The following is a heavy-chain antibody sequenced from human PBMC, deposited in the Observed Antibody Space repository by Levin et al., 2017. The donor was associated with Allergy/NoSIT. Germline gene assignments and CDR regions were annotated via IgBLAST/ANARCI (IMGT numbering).Heavy chain of an antibody. V-gene: IGHV1-8*01. CDR3: ARGEAAAAGTPLRYAFDI. J-gene: IGHJ3*02. D-gene: IGHD6-13*01. CDR2: MNPNSGNT. CDR1: GYTFTSYD. Sequence: ASVKVSCKASGYTFTSYDINWVRQATGQGLEWMGWMNPNSGNTGYAQKFQGRVTMTRNTSISAAYMELSSLRSEDTAVYYCARGEAAAAGTPLRYAFDIWGQGTMVTVSS.